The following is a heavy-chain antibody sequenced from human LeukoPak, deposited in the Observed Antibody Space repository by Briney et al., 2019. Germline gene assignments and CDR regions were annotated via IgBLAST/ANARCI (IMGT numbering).Heavy chain of an antibody. Sequence: SETLSLTCTVSGGSISSYYWSWIRQPPGKGLEWIGYIYYSGSTNYNPSLKSRVTISVDTSKNQFSLKLSSVTAADTAVYYCAGPLGGSYYGDAFDIWGQGTMVTVSS. CDR1: GGSISSYY. V-gene: IGHV4-59*01. D-gene: IGHD1-26*01. J-gene: IGHJ3*02. CDR2: IYYSGST. CDR3: AGPLGGSYYGDAFDI.